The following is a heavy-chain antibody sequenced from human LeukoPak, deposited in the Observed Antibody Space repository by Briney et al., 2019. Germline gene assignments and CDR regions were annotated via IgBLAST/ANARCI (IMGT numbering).Heavy chain of an antibody. D-gene: IGHD1-1*01. CDR1: GFTLSNYW. Sequence: PGGSLRLSCTASGFTLSNYWMTWVRQAPGKGLEWVAKIEKDGSATYYVDSMKGRFTVSRDNAANSLYLQMSNLGVEDTALYSCARAGVTNQLGETYWYFDLWGRSTLVTVSS. J-gene: IGHJ2*01. CDR2: IEKDGSAT. V-gene: IGHV3-7*01. CDR3: ARAGVTNQLGETYWYFDL.